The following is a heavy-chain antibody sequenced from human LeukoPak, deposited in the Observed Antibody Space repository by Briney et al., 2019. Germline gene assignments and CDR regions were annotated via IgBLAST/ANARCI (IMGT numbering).Heavy chain of an antibody. V-gene: IGHV1-24*01. D-gene: IGHD1-26*01. CDR1: GYTLTELS. CDR2: FDPEDGET. J-gene: IGHJ4*02. CDR3: ATDLVGATPFDY. Sequence: ASVKVSCTVSGYTLTELSMHWVRQAPGKGLEWMGGFDPEDGETIYAQKFQGRVTMTEDTSTDTAYMELSSLRSEDTAVYYCATDLVGATPFDYWGQGTLVTVSS.